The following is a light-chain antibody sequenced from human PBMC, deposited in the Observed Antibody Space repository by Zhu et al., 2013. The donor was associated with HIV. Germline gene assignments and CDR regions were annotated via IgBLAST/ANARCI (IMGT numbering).Light chain of an antibody. CDR3: QQFNSYPLT. CDR2: AAS. Sequence: DIQMTQSPSSLSASVGDRVTITCRASQDINDYLAWYQQKPGKVPKLLIYAASTLQSGVPSRFSGSGSGTDFTLTISSLQPEDFATYYCQQFNSYPLTFGGGTKVEIK. V-gene: IGKV1-27*01. J-gene: IGKJ4*01. CDR1: QDINDY.